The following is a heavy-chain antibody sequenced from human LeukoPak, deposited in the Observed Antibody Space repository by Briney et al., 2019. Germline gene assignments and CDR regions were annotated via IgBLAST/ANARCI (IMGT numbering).Heavy chain of an antibody. CDR2: ISYSGNT. CDR1: GGSISSYY. D-gene: IGHD2-15*01. Sequence: SETLSLTCSVSGGSISSYYWSWIRQPPGKGLEWIGYISYSGNTNYNPSLKSRVTISVDTSKNQFSLKLSSVAAADTAVYYCATRSTGVAATFDSWGQGALVTVSS. V-gene: IGHV4-59*01. J-gene: IGHJ4*02. CDR3: ATRSTGVAATFDS.